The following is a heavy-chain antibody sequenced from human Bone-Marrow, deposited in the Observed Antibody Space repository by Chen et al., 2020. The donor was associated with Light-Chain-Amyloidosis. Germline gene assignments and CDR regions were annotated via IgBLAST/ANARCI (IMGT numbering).Heavy chain of an antibody. J-gene: IGHJ4*02. D-gene: IGHD6-13*01. CDR2: IYNDADGSR. Sequence: DVQLVGTGGGLIRPGGPLGLSCAVLGFSVIGIYMNWVRQAPGKGPGGVAVIYNDADGSRHYPDSVRGRFAISSDTSKNSIYLQMNSLRPEDTAIYYCARGSRAAGGLGSGYFDSWGQGIRVTVSS. V-gene: IGHV3-53*02. CDR1: GFSVIGIY. CDR3: ARGSRAAGGLGSGYFDS.